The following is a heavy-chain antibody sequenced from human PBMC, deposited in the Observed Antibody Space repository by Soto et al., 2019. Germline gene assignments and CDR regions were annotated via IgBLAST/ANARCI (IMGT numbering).Heavy chain of an antibody. J-gene: IGHJ2*01. V-gene: IGHV4-4*02. CDR2: IYHSGST. CDR1: GGSISSSHW. Sequence: QVHLQESGPGLVNPSGTLTLTCAVSGGSISSSHWWGWVRQAPGKGLEWIGEIYHSGSTNYNPSLKSRITMSVDKSKNQFSVNLSSVTAADTAVYYCVRLFAGATGNWYFDLWGRGTLVTVSS. D-gene: IGHD1-1*01. CDR3: VRLFAGATGNWYFDL.